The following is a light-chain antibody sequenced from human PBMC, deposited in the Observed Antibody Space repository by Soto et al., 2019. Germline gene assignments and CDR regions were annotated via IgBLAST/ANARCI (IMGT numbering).Light chain of an antibody. CDR2: AAS. Sequence: DLQMTQSPSSLSASVGDRVTITCRASQSISTHLNWYQQKPGKAPKLLLSAASSLQSGVPSRFSGSGSGTDFSLIISSLQPEDFATYYCQQSYSTMYSFGLGTKLEIK. J-gene: IGKJ2*01. CDR3: QQSYSTMYS. CDR1: QSISTH. V-gene: IGKV1-39*01.